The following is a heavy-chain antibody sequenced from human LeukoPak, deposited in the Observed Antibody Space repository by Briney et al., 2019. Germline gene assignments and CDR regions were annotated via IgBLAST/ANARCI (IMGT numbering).Heavy chain of an antibody. CDR1: GDSVSSNSAA. Sequence: TSQTLSLTCAISGDSVSSNSAAWNWIRQSPSRGLEWLGRTYYRSKWYNDHAESVKSRLNIKPDTSKSQFSLQLNSVTPEDTAVYYCARDQAGLDYWGQGTLVTVSS. D-gene: IGHD6-13*01. CDR2: TYYRSKWYN. J-gene: IGHJ4*02. V-gene: IGHV6-1*01. CDR3: ARDQAGLDY.